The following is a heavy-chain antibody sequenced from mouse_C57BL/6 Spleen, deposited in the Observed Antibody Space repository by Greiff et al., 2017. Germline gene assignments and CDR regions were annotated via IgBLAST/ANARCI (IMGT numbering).Heavy chain of an antibody. Sequence: EVTLQESGGGLVQPGGSLSLSCAASGFTFTDYYMSWVRQPPGKALEWLGFIRNKANGYTTEYSASVKGRFTISRDNSQSILYLQMNALRAEDSATYYCARSSYYYGSSYGYFDVWGTGTTVTVSS. D-gene: IGHD1-1*01. V-gene: IGHV7-3*01. J-gene: IGHJ1*03. CDR1: GFTFTDYY. CDR3: ARSSYYYGSSYGYFDV. CDR2: IRNKANGYTT.